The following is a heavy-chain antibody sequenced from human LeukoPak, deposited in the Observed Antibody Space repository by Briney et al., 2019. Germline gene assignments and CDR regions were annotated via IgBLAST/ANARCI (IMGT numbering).Heavy chain of an antibody. V-gene: IGHV3-23*01. D-gene: IGHD2-21*01. CDR2: ISGRGRNT. J-gene: IGHJ3*01. CDR1: GFTFYTYA. CDR3: AKDLLYGGASKDRGAFDV. Sequence: GGSLRLSCAASGFTFYTYAMNWVRQPPGKGLEWVSAISGRGRNTYYADSVKGQFTISRDNSNNMVYLQMHSLTADDTAVYYCAKDLLYGGASKDRGAFDVWGQGTMVTVSS.